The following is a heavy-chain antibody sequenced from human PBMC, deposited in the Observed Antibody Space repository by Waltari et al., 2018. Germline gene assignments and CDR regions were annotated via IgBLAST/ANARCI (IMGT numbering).Heavy chain of an antibody. CDR3: ARYPAYDYLYGMDV. CDR1: GGSISSYY. Sequence: QVQLQESGPGLVKPSETLSLTCTVSGGSISSYYWSWIRQPPGKGLECIGYIYYSGSTNYNPSLKSRVTISVDTSKNQFSLKLSSVTAADTAVYYCARYPAYDYLYGMDVWGQGTTVTVSS. D-gene: IGHD5-12*01. CDR2: IYYSGST. V-gene: IGHV4-59*01. J-gene: IGHJ6*02.